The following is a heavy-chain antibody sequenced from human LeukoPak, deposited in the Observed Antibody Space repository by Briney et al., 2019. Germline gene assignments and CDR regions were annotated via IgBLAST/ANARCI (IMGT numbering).Heavy chain of an antibody. CDR3: ARVRDGYSYYFDY. D-gene: IGHD5-24*01. CDR1: GYTFTSYD. V-gene: IGHV1-8*03. CDR2: MNPNSGNT. J-gene: IGHJ4*02. Sequence: ASVKVSCKASGYTFTSYDINWVRQATGQGLEWMGWMNPNSGNTGYAQKFQGRVTITRNTSISTASMELSSLRSEDTAVYYCARVRDGYSYYFDYWGQGTLVTVSS.